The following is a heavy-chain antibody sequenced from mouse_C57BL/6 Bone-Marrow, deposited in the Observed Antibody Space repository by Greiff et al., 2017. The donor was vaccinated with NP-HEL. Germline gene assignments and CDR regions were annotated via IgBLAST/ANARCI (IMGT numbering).Heavy chain of an antibody. CDR2: IYPRDGST. D-gene: IGHD2-12*01. CDR3: ARGGDDPFAY. J-gene: IGHJ3*01. V-gene: IGHV1-85*01. Sequence: QVHVKQSGPELVKPGASVKLSCKASGYTFTSYDINWVKQRPGQGLAWIGWIYPRDGSTKYNEKFKGKATLTVDTSSSTAYMELHSLTSEDSAVYFCARGGDDPFAYWGQGTLVTVSA. CDR1: GYTFTSYD.